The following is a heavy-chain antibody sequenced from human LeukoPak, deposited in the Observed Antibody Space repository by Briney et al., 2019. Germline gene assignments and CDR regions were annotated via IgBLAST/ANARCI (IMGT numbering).Heavy chain of an antibody. CDR3: ARGVDYDFWSGYLGRNAFDI. D-gene: IGHD3-3*01. Sequence: PSETLSLTCTVSGGPISSSSYYWGWIRQPPGKGLEWIGSIYYSGSTYYNPSLKSRVTISVDTSKNQFSLKLSSVTAADTAVYYCARGVDYDFWSGYLGRNAFDIWGQGTMVTVSS. V-gene: IGHV4-39*07. J-gene: IGHJ3*02. CDR2: IYYSGST. CDR1: GGPISSSSYY.